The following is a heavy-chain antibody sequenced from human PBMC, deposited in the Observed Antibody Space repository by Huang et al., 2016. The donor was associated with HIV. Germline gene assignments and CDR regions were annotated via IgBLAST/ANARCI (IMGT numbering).Heavy chain of an antibody. Sequence: VKLVESGGGVVQPGRSLRLACAASGFSFSTYGLHWVRQAPGKGLEWVAVISYDGSNKYYAHSVKGRFTISRDTSENKVYLQMNSLRHEDTAVYYCAKDGADEEWDIDYWGQGTLVTVSS. CDR3: AKDGADEEWDIDY. J-gene: IGHJ4*02. V-gene: IGHV3-30*18. CDR2: ISYDGSNK. CDR1: GFSFSTYG. D-gene: IGHD1-26*01.